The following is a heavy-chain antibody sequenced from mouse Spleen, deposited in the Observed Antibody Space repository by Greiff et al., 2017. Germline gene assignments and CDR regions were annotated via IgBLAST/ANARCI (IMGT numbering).Heavy chain of an antibody. V-gene: IGHV1-52*01. Sequence: QVQLQQPGAELVRPGSSVKLSCKASGYTFTSYWMHWVKQRPIQGLEWIGNIDPSDSETHYNQKFKDKATLTVDKSSSTAYMQLSSLTSEDSAVYYCARQGGYDYDARTPMDYWGQGTSVTVSS. D-gene: IGHD2-4*01. CDR3: ARQGGYDYDARTPMDY. CDR1: GYTFTSYW. J-gene: IGHJ4*01. CDR2: IDPSDSET.